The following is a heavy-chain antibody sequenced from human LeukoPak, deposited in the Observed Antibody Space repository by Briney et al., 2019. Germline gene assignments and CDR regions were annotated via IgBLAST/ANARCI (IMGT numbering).Heavy chain of an antibody. D-gene: IGHD3-10*01. CDR1: GFTFGSYS. Sequence: GGSLRLSCAASGFTFGSYSMNWVRQAPGKGLEWVAVISNDGSNKYYADSVKGRFTISRDNSKNTLYLQMNSLRAEDTAVYYCAKGRGAFDIWGQGTMVTVSS. V-gene: IGHV3-30*18. CDR2: ISNDGSNK. CDR3: AKGRGAFDI. J-gene: IGHJ3*02.